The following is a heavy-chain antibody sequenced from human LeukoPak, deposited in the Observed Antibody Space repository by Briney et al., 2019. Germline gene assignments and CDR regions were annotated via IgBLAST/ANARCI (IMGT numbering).Heavy chain of an antibody. Sequence: KPSETLSLTCTVSGGSIISYYWTWIRQPPGKGLEWIGYIYYSGSTNYNPSLKSRVTISVDTSKNQFSLKLSSVTAADTAVYYCARHAATGTTSSLRFDPWGQGTLVTVSS. D-gene: IGHD4-17*01. V-gene: IGHV4-59*08. CDR3: ARHAATGTTSSLRFDP. J-gene: IGHJ5*02. CDR1: GGSIISYY. CDR2: IYYSGST.